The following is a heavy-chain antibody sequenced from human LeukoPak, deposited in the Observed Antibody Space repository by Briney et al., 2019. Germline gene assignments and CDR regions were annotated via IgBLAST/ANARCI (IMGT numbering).Heavy chain of an antibody. J-gene: IGHJ4*02. CDR1: GFTFSSYA. CDR3: AMVAVRGVIIPFGY. V-gene: IGHV3-23*01. CDR2: ISGSGGST. Sequence: GGSLRLSCAASGFTFSSYAMSWVRQAPGKGLEWVSAISGSGGSTYYADSVKGRFTISRDNSKNTLYLQMNSLRAEDTALYYCAMVAVRGVIIPFGYWGQGTLVTVSS. D-gene: IGHD3-10*01.